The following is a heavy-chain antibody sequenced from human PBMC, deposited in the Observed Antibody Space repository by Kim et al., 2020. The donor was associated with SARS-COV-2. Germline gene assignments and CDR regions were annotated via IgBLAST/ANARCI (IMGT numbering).Heavy chain of an antibody. J-gene: IGHJ6*02. V-gene: IGHV3-30*01. D-gene: IGHD1-26*01. Sequence: AESVERRFTISRDNSKNTLYLQMNSLRAEETAVYYCARVNSGSYYYGMDVWGQGTTVTVSS. CDR3: ARVNSGSYYYGMDV.